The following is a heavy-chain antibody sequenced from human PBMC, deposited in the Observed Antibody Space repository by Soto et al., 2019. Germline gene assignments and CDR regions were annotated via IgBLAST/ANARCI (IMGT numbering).Heavy chain of an antibody. CDR3: ARGGRRSGSYADAFDI. D-gene: IGHD1-26*01. J-gene: IGHJ3*02. CDR2: IKQDGSEK. V-gene: IGHV3-7*03. CDR1: GFTFSTYW. Sequence: SCKASGFTFSTYWMSWVRQAPGKGLEWVANIKQDGSEKYYVDSVKGRFTISRGNAKNSLYLQMNSLRAEDTAVYYCARGGRRSGSYADAFDIWGQGTMVTVSS.